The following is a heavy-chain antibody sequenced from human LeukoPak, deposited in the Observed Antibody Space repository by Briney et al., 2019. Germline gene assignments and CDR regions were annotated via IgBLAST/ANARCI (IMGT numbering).Heavy chain of an antibody. J-gene: IGHJ4*02. CDR2: INAGNGNT. Sequence: ASVKVSCTASGYTFTSYAMHWVRQAPGQRLEWMGWINAGNGNTKYSQKFQGRVTITRDTSASTAYMELSSLRSEDTAVYYCARGEQQLERDSYNYKGIDYWGQGTLVTVSS. D-gene: IGHD5-24*01. CDR1: GYTFTSYA. V-gene: IGHV1-3*01. CDR3: ARGEQQLERDSYNYKGIDY.